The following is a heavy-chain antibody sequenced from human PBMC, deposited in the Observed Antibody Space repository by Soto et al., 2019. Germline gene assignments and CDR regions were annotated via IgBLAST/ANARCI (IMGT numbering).Heavy chain of an antibody. CDR2: IYHSGST. D-gene: IGHD1-26*01. J-gene: IGHJ4*02. V-gene: IGHV4-30-2*01. CDR1: GFSISSGLYS. Sequence: PAETLSLTCAVSGFSISSGLYSWSWLRQPPGKGLEWIGYIYHSGSTYYNPSLKSRVTISVDRSKNQFSLKLSSVTAADTAVYYCARASLVGATTGYYFDYWGQGTLVTVSS. CDR3: ARASLVGATTGYYFDY.